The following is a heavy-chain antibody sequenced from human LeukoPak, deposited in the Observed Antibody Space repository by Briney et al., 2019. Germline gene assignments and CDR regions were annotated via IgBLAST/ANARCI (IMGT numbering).Heavy chain of an antibody. D-gene: IGHD6-13*01. V-gene: IGHV3-21*01. CDR2: ISGSSSYI. Sequence: PGGSLRLSCAASGFTFSSYSMNWVRQAPGKGLEWVSSISGSSSYIYYADSVKGRFTISRDNAKNSLYLQMNSLRAEDTAVYYCARDQAAGSYFDYWGQGTLVTVSS. CDR3: ARDQAAGSYFDY. J-gene: IGHJ4*02. CDR1: GFTFSSYS.